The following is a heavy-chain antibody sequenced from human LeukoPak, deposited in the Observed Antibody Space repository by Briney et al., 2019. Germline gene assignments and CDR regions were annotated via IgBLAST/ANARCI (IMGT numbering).Heavy chain of an antibody. CDR1: GGSFSGYY. J-gene: IGHJ4*02. CDR2: INHSGST. D-gene: IGHD3-3*01. Sequence: SETLSLTCAVYGGSFSGYYWSWIRQPPGKGLEWIGEINHSGSTNYNPSLKSRVTISVDTSENQFSLKLSSATAADTAVYYCARRFFWSGYYAYWGQGTLVTVSS. V-gene: IGHV4-34*01. CDR3: ARRFFWSGYYAY.